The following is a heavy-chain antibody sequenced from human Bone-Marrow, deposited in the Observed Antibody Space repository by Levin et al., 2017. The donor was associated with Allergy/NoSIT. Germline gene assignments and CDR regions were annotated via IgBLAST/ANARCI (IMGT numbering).Heavy chain of an antibody. CDR2: INPNNDDT. Sequence: ASVKVSCKASGYTFTAYYIHWVRQAPGQRPEWMGRINPNNDDTNYAQKFQGRVTMTSDTSITTAYMELSRLTSDDTAVYFCARDRYCSDNMCTYHFNYWGQGTLVAVSS. J-gene: IGHJ4*02. D-gene: IGHD2-15*01. CDR3: ARDRYCSDNMCTYHFNY. V-gene: IGHV1-2*06. CDR1: GYTFTAYY.